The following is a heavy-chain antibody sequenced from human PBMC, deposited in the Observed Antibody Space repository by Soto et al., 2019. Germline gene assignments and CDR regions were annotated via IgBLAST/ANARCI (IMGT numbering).Heavy chain of an antibody. CDR2: IYYSGST. CDR3: ARDAVLVLPGYCSGGSCYSPYYGMDV. Sequence: PSETLSLTCTVSGGSISSGGYYWSWIRQHPGKGLEWIGYIYYSGSTYYNPSLKSRVTISVDTSKNQFSLKLSSVTAADTAVYYCARDAVLVLPGYCSGGSCYSPYYGMDVWGQGTTVTVSS. V-gene: IGHV4-31*03. J-gene: IGHJ6*02. CDR1: GGSISSGGYY. D-gene: IGHD2-15*01.